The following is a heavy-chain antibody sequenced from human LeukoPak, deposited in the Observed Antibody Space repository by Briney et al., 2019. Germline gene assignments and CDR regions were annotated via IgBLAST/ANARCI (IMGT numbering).Heavy chain of an antibody. Sequence: SETLSLTCTVSGGSISSSSYYWGWIRQPPGKGLEWIGSIYYSGSTYYNPSLKSRVTISVDTSKNQFSLQLNSVTPEDTAVYYCARDLLGRGYSYGYPWVLYRNYFDYWGQGTLVTVSS. D-gene: IGHD5-18*01. CDR1: GGSISSSSYY. V-gene: IGHV4-39*07. CDR3: ARDLLGRGYSYGYPWVLYRNYFDY. CDR2: IYYSGST. J-gene: IGHJ4*02.